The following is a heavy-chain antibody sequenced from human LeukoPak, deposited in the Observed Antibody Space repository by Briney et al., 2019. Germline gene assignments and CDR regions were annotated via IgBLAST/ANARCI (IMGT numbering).Heavy chain of an antibody. CDR1: GGTFSSYA. J-gene: IGHJ3*02. D-gene: IGHD1-7*01. CDR3: ARDLERYNWNYRAFDI. Sequence: AASVKVSCKASGGTFSSYAISWVRQAPGQGLEWMGGIIPIFGTANYAQKFQGRVTITADESTSTAYMELSSLRSEDTAVYYCARDLERYNWNYRAFDIWGQGTMVTVSS. CDR2: IIPIFGTA. V-gene: IGHV1-69*13.